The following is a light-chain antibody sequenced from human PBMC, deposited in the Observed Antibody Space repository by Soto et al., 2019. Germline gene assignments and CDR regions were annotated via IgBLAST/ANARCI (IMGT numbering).Light chain of an antibody. CDR2: DAS. Sequence: EIVLTQSPATLSLSPWERATLSCRASQSVSSYLAWYQQKPGQAPRLLIYDASTRATGIPPRFSGGGSGTEFTLTISRLEPEDFAVYYCQQYGSSSWTFGQGTRLEIK. CDR1: QSVSSY. J-gene: IGKJ5*01. CDR3: QQYGSSSWT. V-gene: IGKV3-20*01.